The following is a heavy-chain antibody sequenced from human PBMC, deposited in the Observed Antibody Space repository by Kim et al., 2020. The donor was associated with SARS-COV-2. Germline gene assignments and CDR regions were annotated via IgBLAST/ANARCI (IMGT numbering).Heavy chain of an antibody. J-gene: IGHJ4*02. V-gene: IGHV3-33*01. Sequence: GGSLRLSCAASGFTFSSYGMHWVRQAPGKGLEWVAVIWYDGSNKYYADSVKGRFTISRDNSKNTLYLQMNSLRAEDTAVYYCARDLVPDTAMAVGGYWGQGTLVTVSS. CDR2: IWYDGSNK. CDR1: GFTFSSYG. D-gene: IGHD5-18*01. CDR3: ARDLVPDTAMAVGGY.